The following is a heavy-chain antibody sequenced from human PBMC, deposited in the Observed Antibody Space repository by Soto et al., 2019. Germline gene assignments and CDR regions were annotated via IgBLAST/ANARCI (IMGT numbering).Heavy chain of an antibody. Sequence: PGASLRLSCEASGFTFRNYGMHWVRQTPVKGLEWVAGIQYDGSKKYYAESVKGRFTISRDNSKNTLYLEIDSLRAEDTAVYYCAKDLEVVGANRWGYDSWGQAILVTASS. J-gene: IGHJ5*01. CDR3: AKDLEVVGANRWGYDS. D-gene: IGHD1-26*01. V-gene: IGHV3-30*02. CDR1: GFTFRNYG. CDR2: IQYDGSKK.